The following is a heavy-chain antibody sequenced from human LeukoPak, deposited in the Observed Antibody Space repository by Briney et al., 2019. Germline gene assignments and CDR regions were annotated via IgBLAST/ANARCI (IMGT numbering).Heavy chain of an antibody. CDR2: IYYSGST. D-gene: IGHD2-2*01. J-gene: IGHJ6*02. CDR3: ARDLYQPPRGMDV. V-gene: IGHV4-31*03. CDR1: GGSISSGGYY. Sequence: PSETLSLTCTVSGGSISSGGYYWSWIRQHPGKGLEWIGYIYYSGSTYYNPSLKSRVTISVDTSKNQFSLKLSSVTAADTAVYYCARDLYQPPRGMDVWGXGTTVTVSS.